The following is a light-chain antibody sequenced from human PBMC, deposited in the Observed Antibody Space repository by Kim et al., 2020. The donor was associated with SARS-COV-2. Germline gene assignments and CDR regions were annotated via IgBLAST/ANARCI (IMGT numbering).Light chain of an antibody. V-gene: IGLV3-19*01. CDR3: HCRHSSGYHWV. J-gene: IGLJ3*02. CDR1: SLRSYS. CDR2: GKK. Sequence: SSELTQDPAVSVALGQKVRITCQGDSLRSYSASWYQQKPGQAPVLVMFGKKNRPSGIPDRFSGSSSGNTASLTITGAQAEDEADYYCHCRHSSGYHWVFGGGTQLTVL.